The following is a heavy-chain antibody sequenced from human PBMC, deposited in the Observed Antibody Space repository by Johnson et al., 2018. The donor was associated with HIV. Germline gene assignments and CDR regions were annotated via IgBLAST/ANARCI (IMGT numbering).Heavy chain of an antibody. CDR2: IYSGGST. J-gene: IGHJ3*02. V-gene: IGHV3-66*04. D-gene: IGHD6-19*01. Sequence: VQLVESGGGLVQPGGSLRLSCAASGCLFGFLSMRWVRQAPGKGLEWVSVIYSGGSTYYADSVKGRFTISRDNSKNTLYLQMNSLRAEDTAVYYCARLSVAGDAFDIWGQGTMVTVSS. CDR1: GCLFGFLS. CDR3: ARLSVAGDAFDI.